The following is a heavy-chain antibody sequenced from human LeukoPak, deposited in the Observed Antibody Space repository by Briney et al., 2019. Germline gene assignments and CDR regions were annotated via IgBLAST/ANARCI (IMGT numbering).Heavy chain of an antibody. V-gene: IGHV4-38-2*01. Sequence: SETLSLTCGVSGYSISSGYYWGWIRQPPGKRLEWIGSIYHSGTTYYNPSLKSRVTISVDTSKNQFSLRLSSVTAADTAVYYCARPLQYYYDSSGYIDIWGQGTMVTVSS. D-gene: IGHD3-22*01. CDR2: IYHSGTT. CDR3: ARPLQYYYDSSGYIDI. CDR1: GYSISSGYY. J-gene: IGHJ3*02.